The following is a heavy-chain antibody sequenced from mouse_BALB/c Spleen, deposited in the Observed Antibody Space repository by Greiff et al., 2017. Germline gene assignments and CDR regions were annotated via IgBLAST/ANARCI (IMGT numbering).Heavy chain of an antibody. J-gene: IGHJ1*01. V-gene: IGHV2-6-7*01. D-gene: IGHD2-14*01. Sequence: VHLVESGPGLVAPSQSLSITCTVSGFSLTGYGVNWVRQPPGKGLEWLGMIWGDGSTDYNSALKSRLSISKDNSKSQVFLKMNSLQTDDTARYYCARENYRSYWYFDVWGAGTTVTVSS. CDR3: ARENYRSYWYFDV. CDR1: GFSLTGYG. CDR2: IWGDGST.